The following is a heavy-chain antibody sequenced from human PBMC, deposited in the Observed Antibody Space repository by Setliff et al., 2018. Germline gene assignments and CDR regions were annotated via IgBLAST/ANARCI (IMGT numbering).Heavy chain of an antibody. J-gene: IGHJ5*02. D-gene: IGHD3-10*01. V-gene: IGHV1-46*01. CDR1: GYTFTSYG. CDR3: ARSGVGSGLLWFEKDWFDP. Sequence: GASVKVSCKASGYTFTSYGISWVRQAPGQGLEWMGIINPSGGSTSYAQKFQGRVTMTRDTSTSTVYMELSSLRSEDTAVYYCARSGVGSGLLWFEKDWFDPWGQGTLVTVSS. CDR2: INPSGGST.